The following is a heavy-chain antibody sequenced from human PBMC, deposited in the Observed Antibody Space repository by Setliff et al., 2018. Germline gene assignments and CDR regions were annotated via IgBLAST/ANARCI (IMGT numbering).Heavy chain of an antibody. Sequence: GASVKVSCKAFGYTFTSYGVSWVRQAPGQGLEWMGWINTNTGNPTYAQDFTGRFVFSLDTSVSTAYLQISSLKAEDTAVYYCARDLGYCSTTSCHGDWFDPWGQGTLVTVSS. CDR2: INTNTGNP. D-gene: IGHD2-2*01. V-gene: IGHV7-4-1*02. CDR3: ARDLGYCSTTSCHGDWFDP. J-gene: IGHJ5*02. CDR1: GYTFTSYG.